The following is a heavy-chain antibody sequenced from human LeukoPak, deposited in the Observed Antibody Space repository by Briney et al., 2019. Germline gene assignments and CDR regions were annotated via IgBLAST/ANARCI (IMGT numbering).Heavy chain of an antibody. Sequence: QTGGSLRLSCAASGFTFSSSALSWVRQAPGKGLEWVSAISGSGGSTYYADSVKGRFTISRDNSKNTLFLQMNSLRAEDTAVYYCAKYRGFGDSYDSWGQGTLVTVSS. J-gene: IGHJ4*02. CDR3: AKYRGFGDSYDS. D-gene: IGHD3-10*01. CDR2: ISGSGGST. V-gene: IGHV3-23*01. CDR1: GFTFSSSA.